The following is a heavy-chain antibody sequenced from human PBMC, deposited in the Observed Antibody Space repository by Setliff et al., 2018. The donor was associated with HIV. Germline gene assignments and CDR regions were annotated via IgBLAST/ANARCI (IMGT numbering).Heavy chain of an antibody. CDR3: ARDPSGTYHRGWFDP. V-gene: IGHV4-61*02. CDR2: IYASGTT. J-gene: IGHJ5*02. Sequence: SETLSLTCTVSGGSISSGNYYWSWIRQPAGKGLEWIGRIYASGTTNYNPSLKSRVTISVATSKNQFSLKLRSVTAADTAVYYCARDPSGTYHRGWFDPWGQGTLVTSPQ. D-gene: IGHD3-10*01. CDR1: GGSISSGNYY.